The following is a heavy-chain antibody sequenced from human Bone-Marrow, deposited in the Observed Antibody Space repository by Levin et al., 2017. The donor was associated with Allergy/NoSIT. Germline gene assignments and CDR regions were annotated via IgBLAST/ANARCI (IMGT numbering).Heavy chain of an antibody. J-gene: IGHJ5*02. Sequence: GGSLRLSCAASGFTFSSYAMSWVRQAPGKGLEWVSAISGSGGSTYYADSVKGRFTISRDNSKNTLYLQMNSLRAEDTAVYYCAKRKGGVMGEQLVAWFDPWGRGTLVTVSS. CDR1: GFTFSSYA. D-gene: IGHD6-13*01. CDR3: AKRKGGVMGEQLVAWFDP. V-gene: IGHV3-23*01. CDR2: ISGSGGST.